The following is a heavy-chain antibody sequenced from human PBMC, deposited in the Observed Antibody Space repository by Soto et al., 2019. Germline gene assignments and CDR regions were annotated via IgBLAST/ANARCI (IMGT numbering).Heavy chain of an antibody. Sequence: EVQLLESGGGLVQPGGSLRLSCAASGFTFSSYAMSWVRQAPGKGLEWVSAISGSGGSTYYADSVKGRFTISRDNSKNTLYLQMNSLRAEDTAVYYCAKDGGRDLPIIAVAGKNYFDYWGQGTLVTVSS. D-gene: IGHD6-19*01. J-gene: IGHJ4*02. CDR2: ISGSGGST. CDR3: AKDGGRDLPIIAVAGKNYFDY. CDR1: GFTFSSYA. V-gene: IGHV3-23*01.